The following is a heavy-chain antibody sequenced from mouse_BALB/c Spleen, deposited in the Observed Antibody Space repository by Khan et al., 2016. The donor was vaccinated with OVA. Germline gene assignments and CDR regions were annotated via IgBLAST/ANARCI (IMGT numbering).Heavy chain of an antibody. V-gene: IGHV1-26*01. Sequence: VRLQQSGPELVKPGASVKMSCKATGYTFTDHYMKWVRQSHGKILEWIADINPDNGDTFYNEKFKDKATLTVDKSSSTAYMQLNSLTSEDSAVSFCAKGRWDFWGQGTTLTVSS. CDR1: GYTFTDHY. J-gene: IGHJ2*01. CDR3: AKGRWDF. CDR2: INPDNGDT.